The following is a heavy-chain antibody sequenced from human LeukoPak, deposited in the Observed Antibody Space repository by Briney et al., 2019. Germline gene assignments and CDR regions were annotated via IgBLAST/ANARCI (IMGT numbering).Heavy chain of an antibody. Sequence: GGSLRLSCAASGFTVSSNYMSWVRQAPGKGLEWVSVIYSGGSTYYADSVKGRFTISRDNSKNTLYLQMNSPRAEDTAVYYCARAAPRRDGYNYLDYWGQGTLVTVSS. V-gene: IGHV3-53*01. D-gene: IGHD5-24*01. CDR2: IYSGGST. CDR1: GFTVSSNY. J-gene: IGHJ4*02. CDR3: ARAAPRRDGYNYLDY.